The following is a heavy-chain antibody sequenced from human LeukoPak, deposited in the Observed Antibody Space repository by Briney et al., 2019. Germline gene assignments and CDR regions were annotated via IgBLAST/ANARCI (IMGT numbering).Heavy chain of an antibody. CDR2: IHNGGGTT. CDR3: ARDRSSVAAAGMYNWFDP. Sequence: PGGSLRLSCTASGFTFSSYTMTWVRQAPGKGLEWVSAIHNGGGTTSYADSVKGRFTISRDNSKNTLFLQMNSLRAEDTAVYYCARDRSSVAAAGMYNWFDPWGQGTLVTVSS. CDR1: GFTFSSYT. J-gene: IGHJ5*02. D-gene: IGHD6-13*01. V-gene: IGHV3-23*01.